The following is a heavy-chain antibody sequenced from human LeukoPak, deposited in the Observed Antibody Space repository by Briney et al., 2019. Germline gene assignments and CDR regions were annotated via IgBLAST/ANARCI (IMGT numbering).Heavy chain of an antibody. CDR2: INHSGST. J-gene: IGHJ4*02. D-gene: IGHD5-24*01. CDR3: ARRSYNSPFRY. CDR1: GGSFGGYY. Sequence: SETLSLTCAVYGGSFGGYYWSWIRQPPGKGLEWIGEINHSGSTNYNPSLKSRVTISVDTSKNHFSLNLRSVTAADTAVYYCARRSYNSPFRYWGQGTPVTVSS. V-gene: IGHV4-34*01.